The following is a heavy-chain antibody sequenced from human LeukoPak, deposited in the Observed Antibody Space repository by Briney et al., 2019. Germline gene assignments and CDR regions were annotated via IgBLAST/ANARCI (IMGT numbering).Heavy chain of an antibody. D-gene: IGHD6-13*01. J-gene: IGHJ3*02. CDR2: ISGSGGST. V-gene: IGHV3-23*01. CDR1: GFTFSSYA. Sequence: PGGSLRLSCAASGFTFSSYAMGCVRRAPGKGVECVSDISGSGGSTYYADSVKGRFTISRDNSKNTLYLQMNSLRAEDTAIYFCAKAHSASWYFAFDIWGQGTMVTVSS. CDR3: AKAHSASWYFAFDI.